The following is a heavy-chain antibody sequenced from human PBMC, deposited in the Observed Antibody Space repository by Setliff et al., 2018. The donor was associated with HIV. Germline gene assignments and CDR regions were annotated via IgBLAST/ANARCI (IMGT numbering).Heavy chain of an antibody. CDR1: GLTFSNCG. J-gene: IGHJ4*02. Sequence: PGGSLRLSCATSGLTFSNCGMHWVRQAPGKGLEWVASIRSDGSNKYYADSVTGRFTISRDDSKNTLYLQMNSLRAEDTAVYYCAKDKGQKCADYWGQGTMVTVSS. CDR3: AKDKGQKCADY. V-gene: IGHV3-30*02. CDR2: IRSDGSNK.